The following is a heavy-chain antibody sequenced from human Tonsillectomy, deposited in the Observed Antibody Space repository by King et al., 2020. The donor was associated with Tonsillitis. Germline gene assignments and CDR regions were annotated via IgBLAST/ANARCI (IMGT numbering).Heavy chain of an antibody. V-gene: IGHV4-34*01. CDR1: GGSFSGYY. J-gene: IGHJ4*02. CDR2: INHSGST. D-gene: IGHD3-22*01. CDR3: ARGPPVRGYYYVIRYFDY. Sequence: VQLQQWGAGLLKPSETLSLTCAVYGGSFSGYYWSWIRQPPGKGLEWIGEINHSGSTNYNPSLKSRVTISVDTSKNQFSLKLSSVTAADTAVYYCARGPPVRGYYYVIRYFDYWGQGTLVTVSS.